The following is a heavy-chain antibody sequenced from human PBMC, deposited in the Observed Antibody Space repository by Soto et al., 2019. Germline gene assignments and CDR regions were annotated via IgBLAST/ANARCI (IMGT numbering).Heavy chain of an antibody. V-gene: IGHV1-69*01. D-gene: IGHD3-10*01. CDR2: ISPVFGTA. CDR1: GGTFSSYA. CDR3: ARVDEGVIARPTKSYYYGMDV. J-gene: IGHJ6*02. Sequence: QVQLVQSGAEVKKPGSSVKVSCKASGGTFSSYAISWVRQAPVQGLEWMGGISPVFGTANYAQKFQGRVTITADESTSTAYMELSSLRSEDTAVYYCARVDEGVIARPTKSYYYGMDVWGQGTTVTVSS.